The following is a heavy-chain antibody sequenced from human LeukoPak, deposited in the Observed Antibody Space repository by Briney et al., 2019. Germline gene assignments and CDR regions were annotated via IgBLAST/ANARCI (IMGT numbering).Heavy chain of an antibody. V-gene: IGHV4-39*01. Sequence: KSSETLSLTCTVSGGSAGSISSSNYYWGWVRQPPGKGLEWIGSIYYSGSTYYNPSLKSRVTISVDTSKNQFSLRLSSVTAAGTAVYYCARLVNMGFAYWGQGTLVTVSS. D-gene: IGHD4/OR15-4a*01. CDR1: GGSAGSISSSNYY. CDR3: ARLVNMGFAY. CDR2: IYYSGST. J-gene: IGHJ4*02.